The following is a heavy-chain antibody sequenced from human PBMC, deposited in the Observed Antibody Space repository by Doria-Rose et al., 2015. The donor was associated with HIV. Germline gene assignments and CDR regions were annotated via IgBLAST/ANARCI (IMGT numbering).Heavy chain of an antibody. D-gene: IGHD5-18*01. V-gene: IGHV3-33*01. CDR1: GSTFSTYG. Sequence: SLRLSCAASGSTFSTYGMHWVRQAPGKGLEWVVVIWFDGSKTYYADSVKGRFTISRDNSKNTLYLQMNGLRAEDTAVYYCARDPLDTTMTRYYYFMDVWGKGSTVTVSS. J-gene: IGHJ6*03. CDR3: ARDPLDTTMTRYYYFMDV. CDR2: IWFDGSKT.